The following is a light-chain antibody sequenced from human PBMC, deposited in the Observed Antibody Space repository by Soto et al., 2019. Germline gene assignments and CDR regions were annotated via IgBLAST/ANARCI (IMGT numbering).Light chain of an antibody. CDR1: QSVSSN. CDR3: QQYNNWHPYT. J-gene: IGKJ2*01. Sequence: EIVMTQSPATLSVSPGERATLSCRASQSVSSNLAWYQQKPGQAPRLLIYGASTRATGIPASFSGSGSGTEFTLTISSLQSEDFAVYYCQQYNNWHPYTFGQGNKLEIK. V-gene: IGKV3-15*01. CDR2: GAS.